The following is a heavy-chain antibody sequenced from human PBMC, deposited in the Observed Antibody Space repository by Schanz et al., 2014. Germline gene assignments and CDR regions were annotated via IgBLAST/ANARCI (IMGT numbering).Heavy chain of an antibody. V-gene: IGHV3-74*02. CDR2: INSDGTTT. D-gene: IGHD6-6*01. Sequence: VQLVESGGGVVQPGRSLRLSCAGSGFTFSTYWMHWVRQAPGKGLVWVSHINSDGTTTTYADSVKGRFTISRDNAKNSLYLQMNSLRAEDTAVYYCVPMSIAAHWGQGTLVTVSS. CDR1: GFTFSTYW. J-gene: IGHJ4*02. CDR3: VPMSIAAH.